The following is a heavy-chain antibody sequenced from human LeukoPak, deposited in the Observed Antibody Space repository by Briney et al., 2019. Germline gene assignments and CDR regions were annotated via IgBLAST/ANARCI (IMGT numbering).Heavy chain of an antibody. V-gene: IGHV3-30*03. CDR2: TSSDLNVK. CDR3: AREGYYGSGSPPSLYFDY. CDR1: GFTVSSND. D-gene: IGHD3-10*01. Sequence: PGGSLRLSCAASGFTVSSNDMSWVRQAPGKGLEWVAVTSSDLNVKLYADSVKGRFTISRDNSRSTLYLQMNSLRPEDTAIYYCAREGYYGSGSPPSLYFDYWGQGTLVTVSS. J-gene: IGHJ4*02.